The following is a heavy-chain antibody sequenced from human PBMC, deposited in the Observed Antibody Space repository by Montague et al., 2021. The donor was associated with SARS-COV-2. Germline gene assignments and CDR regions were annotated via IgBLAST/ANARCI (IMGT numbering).Heavy chain of an antibody. V-gene: IGHV3-74*01. D-gene: IGHD3-16*01. CDR1: GFTFSCYW. CDR2: VKGDGSRI. CDR3: ARGYFPVGGSENWGSYGMDV. Sequence: SLRLSCAASGFTFSCYWMHWVRQAPGTGLVWVSRVKGDGSRISYADSVKGRFTISRDNAKNTLYLQMNSLRAEDTAVYFCARGYFPVGGSENWGSYGMDVWGQGTTVTVSS. J-gene: IGHJ6*02.